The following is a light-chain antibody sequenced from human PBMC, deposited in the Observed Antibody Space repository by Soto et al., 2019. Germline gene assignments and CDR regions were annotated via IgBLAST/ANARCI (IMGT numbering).Light chain of an antibody. Sequence: EIVLTQSPGTLSLSPGERATLSCRVSQSVSSSYVALYLQKPGQAPRLLIYGASRRATGIPDRFSGSESGTDLTLTISRLEPEDFAVYYCQQYGSSPLTFGGGTKVDIK. V-gene: IGKV3-20*01. CDR3: QQYGSSPLT. CDR1: QSVSSSY. J-gene: IGKJ4*01. CDR2: GAS.